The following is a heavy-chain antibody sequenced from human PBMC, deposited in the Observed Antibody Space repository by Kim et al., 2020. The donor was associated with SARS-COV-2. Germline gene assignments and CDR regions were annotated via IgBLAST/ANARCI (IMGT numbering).Heavy chain of an antibody. CDR1: GGSFSGYY. V-gene: IGHV4-34*01. CDR2: INHSGST. Sequence: SETLSLTCAVYGGSFSGYYWSWIRQPPGKGLEWIGEINHSGSTNYNPSLKSRVTIAVDTSKNQFSLKLSSVTAADTAVYYCARWRYYDSSGYPKNSGSYYYFDYWGQGTLVTVSS. CDR3: ARWRYYDSSGYPKNSGSYYYFDY. D-gene: IGHD3-22*01. J-gene: IGHJ4*02.